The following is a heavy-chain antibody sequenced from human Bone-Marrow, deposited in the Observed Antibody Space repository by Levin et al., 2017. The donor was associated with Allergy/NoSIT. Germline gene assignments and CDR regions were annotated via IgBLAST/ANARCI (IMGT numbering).Heavy chain of an antibody. CDR2: ISNSGGST. V-gene: IGHV3-23*01. CDR3: AKDFFGSGSYYSPPAGY. Sequence: GGSLRLSCVASGFTFTNFALSWVRQAPGKGLEWVSSISNSGGSTYYADSMKGRFTISRDNSIDTLYLHMDSLRPEDTAICFCAKDFFGSGSYYSPPAGYWGQGTLVTVSS. J-gene: IGHJ4*02. CDR1: GFTFTNFA. D-gene: IGHD3-10*01.